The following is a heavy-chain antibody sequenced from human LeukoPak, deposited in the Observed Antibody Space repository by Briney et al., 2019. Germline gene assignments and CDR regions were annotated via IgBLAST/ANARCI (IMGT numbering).Heavy chain of an antibody. V-gene: IGHV3-30*03. CDR3: AREQWLVDYYYYGMDV. CDR2: ISRDGKRQ. J-gene: IGHJ6*02. D-gene: IGHD6-19*01. CDR1: GFIFNNYD. Sequence: PGRSLRLSCATSGFIFNNYDPHWVRQAPGKGLEWLATISRDGKRQFYTDSVKGRFTISRDDSRNTLYLQMNSLRPEDTAVYYCAREQWLVDYYYYGMDVWGQGTTVTVSS.